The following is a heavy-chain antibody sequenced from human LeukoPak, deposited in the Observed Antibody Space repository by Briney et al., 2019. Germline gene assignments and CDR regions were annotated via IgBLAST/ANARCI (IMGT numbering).Heavy chain of an antibody. V-gene: IGHV4-59*08. CDR3: ARSDYYGSGRGSFDV. J-gene: IGHJ6*02. CDR1: GDSISSYY. Sequence: PSETLSLTCTVSGDSISSYYWSWIRQSPGKGLEWIGYFSYSGSTNYNPSLKSRVTISVDTSKNQFSLKLSSVTAADTAVYYCARSDYYGSGRGSFDVWGQGTTVTVSS. D-gene: IGHD3-10*01. CDR2: FSYSGST.